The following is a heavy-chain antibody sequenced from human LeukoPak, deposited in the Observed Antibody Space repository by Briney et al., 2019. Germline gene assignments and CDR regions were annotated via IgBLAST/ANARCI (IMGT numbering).Heavy chain of an antibody. V-gene: IGHV3-30*18. Sequence: GGSLRLSCAASGFTFSSYGMHWVRQAPGEGLEWVAVISYDGSNKHYADSVKGRFTISRDNSKNTLYLQMNSLRAEDTAVYYCAKDRADFWSGLVGNYYYGMDVWGQGTTVTVSS. D-gene: IGHD3-3*01. J-gene: IGHJ6*02. CDR1: GFTFSSYG. CDR2: ISYDGSNK. CDR3: AKDRADFWSGLVGNYYYGMDV.